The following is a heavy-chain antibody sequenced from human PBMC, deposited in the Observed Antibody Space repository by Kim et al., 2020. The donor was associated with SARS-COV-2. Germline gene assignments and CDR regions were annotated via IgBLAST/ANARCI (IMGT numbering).Heavy chain of an antibody. J-gene: IGHJ4*02. Sequence: YAQKFQGRVTMTRDTSISTAYMELSRLRSDDTAVYYCARNFGQPGLNFDYWGQGTLVTVSS. CDR3: ARNFGQPGLNFDY. D-gene: IGHD3-10*01. V-gene: IGHV1-2*02.